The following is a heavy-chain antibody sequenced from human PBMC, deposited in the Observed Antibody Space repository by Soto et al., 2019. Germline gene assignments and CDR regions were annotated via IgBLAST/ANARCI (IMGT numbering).Heavy chain of an antibody. Sequence: QVQLQESGPRLVKPSETPSLTCTVSGASIRSYYWNWIRQPPGKGLEWIGSIYYSGSTNYNASLKSRATISLDTSNNQFSLTLSSVTAADTAVYYCARDQKDYGTLDPWGQGTLVTVSS. V-gene: IGHV4-59*01. D-gene: IGHD4-17*01. CDR2: IYYSGST. CDR3: ARDQKDYGTLDP. J-gene: IGHJ5*02. CDR1: GASIRSYY.